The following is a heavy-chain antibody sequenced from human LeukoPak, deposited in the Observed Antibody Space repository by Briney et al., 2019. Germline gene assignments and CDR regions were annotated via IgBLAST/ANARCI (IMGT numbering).Heavy chain of an antibody. CDR1: GFTFSSYA. J-gene: IGHJ3*02. CDR2: ISYDGTNQ. CDR3: ARVRVYSSGWYPTDAFDI. Sequence: GRSLRLSCAASGFTFSSYAMHWVRQAPGKGLEWVAVISYDGTNQYYADSVKGRFTISRDNAKNSLYLQMNSLRAEDTAVYYCARVRVYSSGWYPTDAFDIWGQGTMVTVSS. D-gene: IGHD6-19*01. V-gene: IGHV3-30-3*01.